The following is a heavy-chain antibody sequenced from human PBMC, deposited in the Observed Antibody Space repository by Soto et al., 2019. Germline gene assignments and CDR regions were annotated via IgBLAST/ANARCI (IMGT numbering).Heavy chain of an antibody. CDR2: FDPENGER. J-gene: IGHJ6*02. Sequence: ASVKVSCKVSGYTLIELSMHWVRQAPGKGLEWMGRFDPENGERIYAQKYQGRVTMTEDTSTDTAYMELSSLRSEDTAVYYCATDHQWLCDYYYGMDVWGQGTTVTVSS. CDR1: GYTLIELS. D-gene: IGHD6-19*01. CDR3: ATDHQWLCDYYYGMDV. V-gene: IGHV1-24*01.